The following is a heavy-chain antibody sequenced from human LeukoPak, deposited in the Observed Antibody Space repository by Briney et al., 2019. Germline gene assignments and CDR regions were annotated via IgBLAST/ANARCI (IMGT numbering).Heavy chain of an antibody. V-gene: IGHV3-13*04. CDR2: IGAGEDT. D-gene: IGHD1-7*01. CDR3: VREIRETVITRHYYYGIDV. Sequence: PGGSLRLSCAASGFTFSTYDMHWVRQVTGKGLEWVSAIGAGEDTYYLGSVKGRFTISRENAKNVLYLRMSSLRVEDTAVYYCVREIRETVITRHYYYGIDVWGQGTTVTVSS. J-gene: IGHJ6*02. CDR1: GFTFSTYD.